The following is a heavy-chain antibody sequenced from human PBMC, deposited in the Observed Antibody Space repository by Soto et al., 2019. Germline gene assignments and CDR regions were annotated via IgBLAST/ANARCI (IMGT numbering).Heavy chain of an antibody. Sequence: EVQLVESGGGLVQPGGSLRLSCAASGFTFSTYTMIWVRQTPGKGLEWLSHITGSNTAIYYADSVKGRFTISRDNAKGSLYLQMNSLRAEDTAVYYCARVWTHYSGADYWGQGTLVTVSS. J-gene: IGHJ4*02. D-gene: IGHD6-13*01. CDR2: ITGSNTAI. CDR3: ARVWTHYSGADY. V-gene: IGHV3-48*01. CDR1: GFTFSTYT.